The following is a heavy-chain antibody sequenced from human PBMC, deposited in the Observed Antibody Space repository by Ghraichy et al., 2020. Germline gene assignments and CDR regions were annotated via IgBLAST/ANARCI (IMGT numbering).Heavy chain of an antibody. CDR1: GGSISISRYY. CDR3: ARLSIATLSGMDV. J-gene: IGHJ6*02. V-gene: IGHV4-39*01. D-gene: IGHD6-6*01. CDR2: IYYSGST. Sequence: SETLSLTCTVSGGSISISRYYWGWIRQAPGKGLEWIGSIYYSGSTSYNPSLNSRITISADTSKNQLSLKLSSVIAADTAVYYCARLSIATLSGMDVWGQGTTVTVSS.